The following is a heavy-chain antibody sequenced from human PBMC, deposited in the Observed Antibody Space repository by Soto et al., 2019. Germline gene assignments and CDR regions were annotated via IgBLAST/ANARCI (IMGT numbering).Heavy chain of an antibody. CDR2: IYSGGST. CDR3: ARDRGGWNHYYYGMDV. CDR1: GFTVSSNY. Sequence: EVQLVESGGGLVQPGGSLRLSCAASGFTVSSNYMSWVRQAPGKGLEWVSVIYSGGSTYYADSVKGRFTISRDNSKNTLYPQMNSLRAEATAVYYCARDRGGWNHYYYGMDVWGQGTTVTVSS. J-gene: IGHJ6*02. D-gene: IGHD1-1*01. V-gene: IGHV3-66*01.